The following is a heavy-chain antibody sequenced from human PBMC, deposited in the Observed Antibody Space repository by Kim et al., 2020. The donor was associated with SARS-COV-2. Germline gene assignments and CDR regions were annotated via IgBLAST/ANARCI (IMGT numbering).Heavy chain of an antibody. CDR1: GFTFSSYS. CDR2: ISSSSSTI. J-gene: IGHJ6*02. V-gene: IGHV3-48*04. D-gene: IGHD2-2*01. CDR3: ASQEDGYCSSNSCYEYYYSGMDV. Sequence: GGSLRLSCAASGFTFSSYSMNWVRQAPGKGLEWVSYISSSSSTIYYADSVKGRFTISRDNAKNSLYLQMNSLRAEDTAVYYCASQEDGYCSSNSCYEYYYSGMDVWGQGTPVTVSS.